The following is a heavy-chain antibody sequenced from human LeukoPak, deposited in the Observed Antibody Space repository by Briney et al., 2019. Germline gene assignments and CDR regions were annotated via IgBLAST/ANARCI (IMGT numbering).Heavy chain of an antibody. Sequence: PGGSLRLSCAASGFTFDDYAMHWVRQAPGKGLEWVSGISWNSGSIGYADSMKGRFTISRDNAKNSLYLQMNSLRAEDTAVYYCARGTMFPYYFDYWGQGTLVTVSS. J-gene: IGHJ4*02. CDR2: ISWNSGSI. CDR3: ARGTMFPYYFDY. CDR1: GFTFDDYA. V-gene: IGHV3-9*01. D-gene: IGHD3-10*02.